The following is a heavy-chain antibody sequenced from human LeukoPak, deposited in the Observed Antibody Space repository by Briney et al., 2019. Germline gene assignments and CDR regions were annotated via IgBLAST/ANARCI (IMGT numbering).Heavy chain of an antibody. CDR1: GFTSINYP. CDR2: ISGSAGNT. J-gene: IGHJ4*02. Sequence: PGGSLRLSCVGTGFTSINYPMSSLGQASGKGPEWVSGISGSAGNTYHADSVKGRFNISRDNSKNTLFLQMNSLRAVDTAIYYCAKSCGDSCYSSLDYWGQGILVTVSS. CDR3: AKSCGDSCYSSLDY. V-gene: IGHV3-23*01. D-gene: IGHD2-15*01.